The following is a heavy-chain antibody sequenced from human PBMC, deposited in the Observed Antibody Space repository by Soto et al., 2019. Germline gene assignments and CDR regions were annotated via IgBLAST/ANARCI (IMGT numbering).Heavy chain of an antibody. CDR2: IWYDGSNK. CDR1: GFTFSSYG. J-gene: IGHJ4*02. V-gene: IGHV3-33*01. Sequence: QVQLVESGGGVVQPGRSLRLSCAASGFTFSSYGMHWVRQAPGKGLEWVAVIWYDGSNKYYADSVKGRFTISRDNSKNTLYLQMNSLRAEDTAVYYCARHRTSFDYYFDYWGQGTLVTVSS. D-gene: IGHD2-2*01. CDR3: ARHRTSFDYYFDY.